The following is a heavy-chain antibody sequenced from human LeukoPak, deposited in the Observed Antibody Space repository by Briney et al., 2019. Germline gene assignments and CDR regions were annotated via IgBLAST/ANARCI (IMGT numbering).Heavy chain of an antibody. Sequence: GASVKVSCKASGYTFTSYYMHWVRQAPGQGLEWMGIINPSGGSTSYAQKFQGRVTMTRDMSTSTVYMEQSSLRSEDTAVYDCAREREPVAGIPGGAFDIWGQGTMVTVSS. CDR2: INPSGGST. CDR3: AREREPVAGIPGGAFDI. CDR1: GYTFTSYY. D-gene: IGHD6-19*01. J-gene: IGHJ3*02. V-gene: IGHV1-46*01.